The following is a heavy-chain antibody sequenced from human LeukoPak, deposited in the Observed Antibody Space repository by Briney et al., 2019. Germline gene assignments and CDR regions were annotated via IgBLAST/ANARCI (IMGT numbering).Heavy chain of an antibody. CDR2: IKQDGSEK. CDR1: GFTFSGYW. J-gene: IGHJ4*02. D-gene: IGHD3-22*01. V-gene: IGHV3-7*01. CDR3: ARDYYDSSGYNY. Sequence: PGGSLRLSCAASGFTFSGYWMSWVRQAPGKGLEWVANIKQDGSEKYYVDSVKGRFTISRDNAKNSLYLQMNSLRAEDTAVYYCARDYYDSSGYNYWGQGTLVTVSS.